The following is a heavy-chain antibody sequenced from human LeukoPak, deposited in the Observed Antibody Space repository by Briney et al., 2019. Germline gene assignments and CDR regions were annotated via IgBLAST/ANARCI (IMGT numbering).Heavy chain of an antibody. CDR2: ISGSGGST. Sequence: GGSLRLSCAASGFTFSSYAMSWVRQAPGKGLEWVSAISGSGGSTYYADSVKGRFTISRDNSKNTLYLQMNSLRAEDTAVYYCARVGVVVVAAGVVAFDIWGQGTMVTVSS. D-gene: IGHD2-15*01. J-gene: IGHJ3*02. CDR3: ARVGVVVVAAGVVAFDI. CDR1: GFTFSSYA. V-gene: IGHV3-23*01.